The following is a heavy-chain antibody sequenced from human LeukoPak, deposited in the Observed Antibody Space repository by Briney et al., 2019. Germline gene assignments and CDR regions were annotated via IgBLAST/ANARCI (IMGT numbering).Heavy chain of an antibody. J-gene: IGHJ4*02. Sequence: GSLRLSCEAYGFTFNDYGMSWVRQPPGKGLEWIGEINHSGSTNYNPSLKSRVTISVDTSKNQFSLKLSSVTAADTAVYYCARQGDFDWLFDYWGQGTLVTVSS. CDR2: INHSGST. CDR3: ARQGDFDWLFDY. D-gene: IGHD3-9*01. V-gene: IGHV4-34*01. CDR1: GFTFNDYG.